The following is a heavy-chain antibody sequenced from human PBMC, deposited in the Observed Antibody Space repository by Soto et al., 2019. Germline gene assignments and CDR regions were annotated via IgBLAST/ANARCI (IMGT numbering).Heavy chain of an antibody. V-gene: IGHV3-66*01. CDR2: IYSGGSS. CDR1: GFTVSSIH. CDR3: ARDGGYCSGGSCYSGVPWFDP. J-gene: IGHJ5*02. D-gene: IGHD2-15*01. Sequence: EVQVVESGGGLVHPGGSLRLSCAASGFTVSSIHMIWVRQAPGKGLEWVSVIYSGGSSYYADSVKGRFTTSGDNSKNTVFLQMNNLRADDTAIYYCARDGGYCSGGSCYSGVPWFDPWGQGTLVTVSS.